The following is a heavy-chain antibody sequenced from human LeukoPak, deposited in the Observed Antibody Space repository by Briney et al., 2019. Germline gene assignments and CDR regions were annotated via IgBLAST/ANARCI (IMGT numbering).Heavy chain of an antibody. CDR1: GYTFTSYG. V-gene: IGHV1-18*01. CDR2: ISAYNGNT. CDR3: ARDRAARPGNWFDP. D-gene: IGHD6-6*01. Sequence: ASVKVACKASGYTFTSYGISWVRQAPGQGLEWMGWISAYNGNTNYAQKLQGRVTMTTDTSTSTAYMELRSLRSDDTAVYYCARDRAARPGNWFDPWGQGTLVTVSS. J-gene: IGHJ5*02.